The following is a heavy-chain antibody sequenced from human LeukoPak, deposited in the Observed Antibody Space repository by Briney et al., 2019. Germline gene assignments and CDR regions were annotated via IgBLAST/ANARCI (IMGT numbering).Heavy chain of an antibody. D-gene: IGHD5-24*01. CDR1: GGSINSYY. J-gene: IGHJ5*02. V-gene: IGHV4-59*01. Sequence: SETLSLTCTVSGGSINSYYWSWIRQPPGKGLEWIGYISYSGSTNYNPSLKSRVTISLDTSKTQFFLKLSSVTAADTALYYCARASDPWLQLTWGQGTLVTVSS. CDR3: ARASDPWLQLT. CDR2: ISYSGST.